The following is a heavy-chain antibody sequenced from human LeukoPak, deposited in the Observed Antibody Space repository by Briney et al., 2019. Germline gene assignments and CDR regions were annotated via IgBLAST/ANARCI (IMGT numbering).Heavy chain of an antibody. D-gene: IGHD3-10*01. CDR3: ARSGGFGAAFDL. V-gene: IGHV3-11*01. CDR2: ISISGGAI. CDR1: GFTFSDYY. Sequence: PGGSLRLSCAASGFTFSDYYMSWIRQAPGKGLEWVSYISISGGAIHYADSVKGRFTISRDNAKGSLYLQMNSLRAEDTAVYYCARSGGFGAAFDLWGRGTLVTVSS. J-gene: IGHJ2*01.